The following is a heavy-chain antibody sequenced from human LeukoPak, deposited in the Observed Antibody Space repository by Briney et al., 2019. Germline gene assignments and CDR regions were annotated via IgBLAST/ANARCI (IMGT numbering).Heavy chain of an antibody. Sequence: HPGGSLRLSCAASGFTVSSNYMSWVRQAPGKGLEWVSAVGGTDGRTYYADFVKGRFTISRDNSKNTLYLQMNSLRAEDTAVYYCAKDGSYYFDYWGQGTLVTVSS. V-gene: IGHV3-23*01. CDR2: VGGTDGRT. CDR3: AKDGSYYFDY. CDR1: GFTVSSNY. J-gene: IGHJ4*02.